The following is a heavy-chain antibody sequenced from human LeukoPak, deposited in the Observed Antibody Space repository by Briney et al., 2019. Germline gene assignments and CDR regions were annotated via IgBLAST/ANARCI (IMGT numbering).Heavy chain of an antibody. CDR2: IYHSGTA. CDR1: GYSISSGYY. V-gene: IGHV4-38-2*02. CDR3: ARMTGYTIDY. Sequence: SETLSLTCTVSGYSISSGYYWGWIWQPPGKGLEWIGSIYHSGTAYYNPSLKSRVTISVDTSKNQFSLKLSSVTAADTAVYYCARMTGYTIDYWGQGTLVTVSS. D-gene: IGHD3-9*01. J-gene: IGHJ4*02.